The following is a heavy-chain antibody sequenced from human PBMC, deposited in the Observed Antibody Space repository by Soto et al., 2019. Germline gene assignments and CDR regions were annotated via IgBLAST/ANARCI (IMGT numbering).Heavy chain of an antibody. D-gene: IGHD3-3*01. CDR1: RFSFSDYG. CDR3: ARDFDWYLDA. J-gene: IGHJ2*01. Sequence: QVPLVESGGGVVQPGGSLRLSCAASRFSFSDYGMHWVRQAPGKGLEWVAVISYEGSAQYYVDSVKGRFTIARDNSKNMLYLQMNSLRPEATAVYYCARDFDWYLDAWGRGTLVTVSS. CDR2: ISYEGSAQ. V-gene: IGHV3-30*03.